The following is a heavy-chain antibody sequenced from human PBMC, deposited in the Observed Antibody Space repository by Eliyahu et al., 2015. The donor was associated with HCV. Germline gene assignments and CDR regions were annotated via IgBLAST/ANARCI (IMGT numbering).Heavy chain of an antibody. CDR3: ASDSSSWFYFQH. J-gene: IGHJ1*01. Sequence: EVQLVETGGGLIQPGGSLRLSCAASGLNVXRKYXSWVRQAPGKGXEXGAVIXIGGSTYYADSVKGRFNIXRDKVKNTAYLEMNSLRVEDTALYYCASDSSSWFYFQHWGQGTLVTVSS. D-gene: IGHD6-13*01. V-gene: IGHV3-53*02. CDR1: GLNVXRKY. CDR2: IXIGGST.